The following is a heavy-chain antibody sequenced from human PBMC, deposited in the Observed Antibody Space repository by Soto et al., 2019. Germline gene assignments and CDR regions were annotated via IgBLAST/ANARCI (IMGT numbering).Heavy chain of an antibody. CDR3: ARWLGYGPHFDY. V-gene: IGHV4-30-4*01. D-gene: IGHD5-12*01. CDR1: GGSISSGDYY. J-gene: IGHJ4*02. Sequence: QVQLQESGPGLVKPSQTLSLTCTVSGGSISSGDYYWSWIRQPPGKGLEWIGYIYYSGSTYYNPSLTRRVTISVDTSKNQFSLKLSSLTAADTAVYYCARWLGYGPHFDYWGQGTLVTVSS. CDR2: IYYSGST.